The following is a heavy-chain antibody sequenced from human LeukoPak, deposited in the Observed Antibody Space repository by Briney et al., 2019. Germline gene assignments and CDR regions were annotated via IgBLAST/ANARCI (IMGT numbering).Heavy chain of an antibody. J-gene: IGHJ4*02. CDR2: IKQDGSEK. V-gene: IGHV3-7*01. CDR3: ARATGTGGWYRVDY. Sequence: PGGSLRLSCAASGFTFSSYWMSWVRQAPGKGLEWVANIKQDGSEKYYVDSVKGRFTISRDNAKNSLYLQMNSLRAEDTAVYYCARATGTGGWYRVDYWGQGTLVTVSS. CDR1: GFTFSSYW. D-gene: IGHD6-19*01.